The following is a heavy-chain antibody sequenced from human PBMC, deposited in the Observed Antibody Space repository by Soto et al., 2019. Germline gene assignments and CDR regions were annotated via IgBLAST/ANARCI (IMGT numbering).Heavy chain of an antibody. CDR3: AKDSRYLDYYGSGSYFGY. V-gene: IGHV3-30*18. D-gene: IGHD3-10*01. Sequence: GRALRLSWAPSRFTFSSYGMHGVLQAPGKGLEWVAVISYDGSNKYYADSVKGRFTISRDNSKHTLYLQMNSLRAWDRAVSDFAKDSRYLDYYGSGSYFGYWGQGTLVAVSS. CDR2: ISYDGSNK. J-gene: IGHJ4*02. CDR1: RFTFSSYG.